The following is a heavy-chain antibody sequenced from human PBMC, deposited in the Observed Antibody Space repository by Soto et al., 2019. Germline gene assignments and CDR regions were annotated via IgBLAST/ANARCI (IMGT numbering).Heavy chain of an antibody. CDR1: GGSISSYY. CDR2: IYYSGST. Sequence: SETLSLTCTVSGGSISSYYWSWIRQPPGKGLEWIGYIYYSGSTNYNPSLKSRVTISVDTSKNQFSLKLSSVTAADTAVYYCARWVSGYQNLFAYCGQGTLVTVSS. D-gene: IGHD5-12*01. V-gene: IGHV4-59*01. CDR3: ARWVSGYQNLFAY. J-gene: IGHJ4*02.